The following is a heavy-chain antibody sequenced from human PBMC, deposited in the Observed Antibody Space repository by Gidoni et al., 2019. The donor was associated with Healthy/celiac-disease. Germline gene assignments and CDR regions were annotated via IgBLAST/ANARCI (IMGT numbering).Heavy chain of an antibody. CDR2: IIPIFGKA. CDR1: GGTFSSYA. CDR3: AKEGYSNYENWCDP. V-gene: IGHV1-69*01. Sequence: QVQLVQSGAEVKKPGASVKVSCKASGGTFSSYAISWVRQAPGQGLEWVGGIIPIFGKANDAQKFQGRVKITADESTSTAYMERSSVRSEDTAVYDCAKEGYSNYENWCDPWGQGTLVTVSS. D-gene: IGHD4-4*01. J-gene: IGHJ5*02.